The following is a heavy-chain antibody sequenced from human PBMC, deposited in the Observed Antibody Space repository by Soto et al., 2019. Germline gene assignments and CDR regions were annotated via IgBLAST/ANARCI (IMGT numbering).Heavy chain of an antibody. J-gene: IGHJ4*02. D-gene: IGHD3-3*01. Sequence: VKVSCKASGGSFGKSAINWVRQTPGQGLEWLGGFIPVYRTLNYAQKFQGRVTITADESTGTAYMTLSSLASDDTAVYYCATGVIWIGYFTVDSWGQGTRVTVSS. V-gene: IGHV1-69*13. CDR2: FIPVYRTL. CDR1: GGSFGKSA. CDR3: ATGVIWIGYFTVDS.